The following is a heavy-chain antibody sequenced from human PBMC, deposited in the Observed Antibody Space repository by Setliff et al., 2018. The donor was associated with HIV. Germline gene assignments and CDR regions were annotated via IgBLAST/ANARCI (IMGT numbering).Heavy chain of an antibody. CDR3: ARDQADVYNYLLSGAFDF. Sequence: PSETLSLTCAVSGYSINSGYSINSDYYWGWIRQPPGKGLEWIGSFSYRGRTYYNPSLRGRVTISVDTSKNQFSLKLSSVTAADTAVYYCARDQADVYNYLLSGAFDFWGQGAMVTVSS. D-gene: IGHD3-10*01. CDR1: GYSINSGYSINSDYY. V-gene: IGHV4-38-2*02. J-gene: IGHJ3*01. CDR2: FSYRGRT.